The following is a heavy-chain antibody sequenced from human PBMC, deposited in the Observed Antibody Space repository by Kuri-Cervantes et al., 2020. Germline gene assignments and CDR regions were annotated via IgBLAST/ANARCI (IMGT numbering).Heavy chain of an antibody. CDR3: AKEQWELRTFDY. Sequence: GGSLRLSCAASGFTFSSYAMSWVRQAPGKGLEWVSVISGSGGSTYYADSVKGRFTISRDNAKNSLYLQMNSLRAEDTAVYYCAKEQWELRTFDYWGQGALVTVSS. J-gene: IGHJ4*02. CDR2: ISGSGGST. V-gene: IGHV3-23*01. CDR1: GFTFSSYA. D-gene: IGHD1-26*01.